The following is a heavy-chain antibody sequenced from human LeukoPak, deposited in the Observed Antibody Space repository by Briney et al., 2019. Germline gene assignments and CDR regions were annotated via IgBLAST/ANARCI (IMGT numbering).Heavy chain of an antibody. V-gene: IGHV3-23*01. D-gene: IGHD2-2*01. Sequence: GGSLRLSCAASGFTFSSYAMSWVRQAPGKGLEWVSAISGSGGSTYYADSVKGRFTISRDNSKNSLYLQMNSLRAEDTAVYYCESKDIVVVPAGRDRYFDLWGRGTLVTVSS. CDR3: ESKDIVVVPAGRDRYFDL. CDR2: ISGSGGST. J-gene: IGHJ2*01. CDR1: GFTFSSYA.